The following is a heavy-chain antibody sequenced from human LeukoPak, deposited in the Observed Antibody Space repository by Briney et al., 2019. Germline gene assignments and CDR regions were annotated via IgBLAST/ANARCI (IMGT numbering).Heavy chain of an antibody. V-gene: IGHV4-59*01. Sequence: SETLSLTCTVSGGSISSYYWSWIRQPPGKGLEWIGYIYYSGSTNYNPSLKSRVTISVDTSKNQFSLKLSSVTAADTAVYCCAREGDCTNGVCRHYYYGMDVWGQGTTVTVSS. D-gene: IGHD2-8*01. CDR3: AREGDCTNGVCRHYYYGMDV. CDR1: GGSISSYY. CDR2: IYYSGST. J-gene: IGHJ6*02.